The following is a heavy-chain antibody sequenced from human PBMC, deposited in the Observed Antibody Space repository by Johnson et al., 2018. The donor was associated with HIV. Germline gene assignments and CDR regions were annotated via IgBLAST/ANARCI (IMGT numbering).Heavy chain of an antibody. CDR2: IGTAGDT. D-gene: IGHD4-23*01. Sequence: VQLVESGGGVVQPGRSLRLSCAASGFTFSSYPMHWVRQATGKGLEWVSAIGTAGDTYYPGSVKGRFTISRENAKNSLYLQMNSLRAGDTAVYYCAREAQTHACDIWGQGTMVTVSS. CDR3: AREAQTHACDI. CDR1: GFTFSSYP. V-gene: IGHV3-13*01. J-gene: IGHJ3*02.